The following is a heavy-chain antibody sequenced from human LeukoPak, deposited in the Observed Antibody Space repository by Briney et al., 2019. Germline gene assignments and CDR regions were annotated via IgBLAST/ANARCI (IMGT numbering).Heavy chain of an antibody. J-gene: IGHJ5*02. CDR3: ARMGSSSWSPQQYNLFNP. V-gene: IGHV4-59*01. CDR1: GGSISSYY. D-gene: IGHD6-13*01. CDR2: IYYSGST. Sequence: PSETLSLTCTVSGGSISSYYWSWIRQPPGKGLEWIGYIYYSGSTNYNPSLKSRVTISVDTSKNQFSLKLSSVTAADTAVYYCARMGSSSWSPQQYNLFNPWGQGTLVNV.